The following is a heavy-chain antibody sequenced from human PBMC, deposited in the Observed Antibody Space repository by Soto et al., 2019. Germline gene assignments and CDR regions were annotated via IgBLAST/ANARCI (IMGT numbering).Heavy chain of an antibody. V-gene: IGHV6-1*01. CDR3: AKGDNLGPKTGYAFDP. CDR2: TYCRSKWYN. D-gene: IGHD5-12*01. J-gene: IGHJ5*02. Sequence: PSQTLSLTCAISGDSVSSNTASWNCIRQSPSRGLEWLGRTYCRSKWYNDYAVSVKSRIIINPDTSNNQFSLQLISVTPEDTAVYFCAKGDNLGPKTGYAFDPWGQGIMVTVSS. CDR1: GDSVSSNTAS.